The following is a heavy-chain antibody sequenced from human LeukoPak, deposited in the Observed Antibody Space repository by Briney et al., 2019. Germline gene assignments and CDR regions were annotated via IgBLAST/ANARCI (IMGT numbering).Heavy chain of an antibody. Sequence: ASVKVSCKASGYTFTSYDINWLRQATGQGLEGMGWMNPNSGNTGYAQKFQGRVTMTRNTSISTAYMELSSLRSEDTAVYYCARGRKGGSYPWFDPWGQGTLVTVSS. CDR2: MNPNSGNT. V-gene: IGHV1-8*01. CDR1: GYTFTSYD. J-gene: IGHJ5*02. CDR3: ARGRKGGSYPWFDP. D-gene: IGHD1-26*01.